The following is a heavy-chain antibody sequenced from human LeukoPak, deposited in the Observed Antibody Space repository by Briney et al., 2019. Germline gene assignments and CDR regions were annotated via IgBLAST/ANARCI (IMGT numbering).Heavy chain of an antibody. J-gene: IGHJ3*01. CDR1: GFSFSTYE. CDR3: AQGSAFDV. V-gene: IGHV3-23*01. CDR2: ISSSGGTA. Sequence: GGSLRLSCAASGFSFSTYEMSWARQAPGKGLEFISSISSSGGTANYADSVKGRFTIPRDNSKSTLSLQMDSLRVDDTAVYYCAQGSAFDVWGHGTMVTV.